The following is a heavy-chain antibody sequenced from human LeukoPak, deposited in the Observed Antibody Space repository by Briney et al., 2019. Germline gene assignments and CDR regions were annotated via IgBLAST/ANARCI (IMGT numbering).Heavy chain of an antibody. J-gene: IGHJ4*02. V-gene: IGHV4-61*08. Sequence: SETLSLTCTVSGGSISSGDYYWSWIRQHPGKGLEWIGYIYYSGSTYYNPSLKSRVTMLVDTSKNQFSLKLSSVTAADTAVYYCARVATVTFDYWGQGTLVTVSS. CDR3: ARVATVTFDY. CDR2: IYYSGST. CDR1: GGSISSGDYY. D-gene: IGHD4-17*01.